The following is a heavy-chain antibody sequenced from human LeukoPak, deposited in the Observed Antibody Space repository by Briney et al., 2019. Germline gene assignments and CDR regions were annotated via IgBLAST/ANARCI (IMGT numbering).Heavy chain of an antibody. D-gene: IGHD4-17*01. CDR3: AKSNYDAYTPSNS. V-gene: IGHV3-23*01. Sequence: PGGSLRLSCAASGFTFSSYAMSWVRQAPGKGLEWVSSINGRGGSTYYADSVKGRFTISRDNSKNTLYLQMNSLRAGDTAVYYCAKSNYDAYTPSNSGAQEPLFTVSS. J-gene: IGHJ5*01. CDR1: GFTFSSYA. CDR2: INGRGGST.